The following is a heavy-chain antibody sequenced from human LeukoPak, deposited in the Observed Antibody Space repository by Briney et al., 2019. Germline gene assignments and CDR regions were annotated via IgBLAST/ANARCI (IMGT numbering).Heavy chain of an antibody. Sequence: ASVKVSCKASGYTFTSYDIIWVRQATGQGLEWMGWMNPNSGNTGYAQKFQGRVTMTRNTSISTAYMELSSLRSEDTAVYYCARGMYYDFWSGYYAGTYYFDYWGQGTLVTVSS. CDR3: ARGMYYDFWSGYYAGTYYFDY. V-gene: IGHV1-8*01. CDR1: GYTFTSYD. CDR2: MNPNSGNT. D-gene: IGHD3-3*01. J-gene: IGHJ4*02.